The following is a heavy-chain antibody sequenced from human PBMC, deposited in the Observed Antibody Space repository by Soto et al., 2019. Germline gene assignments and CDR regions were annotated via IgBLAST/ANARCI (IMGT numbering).Heavy chain of an antibody. CDR3: AKIPSRGMIFGAGS. Sequence: GGSLRLSCAASGFIFRNHVLNWVRQAPGKGLEWVSAIDNSGDGSFYADSVKGRFIISRDNSNDTVFLHMNNLRLEDTAFYYCAKIPSRGMIFGAGSWGQGTLVTVSS. D-gene: IGHD3-3*01. V-gene: IGHV3-23*05. CDR2: IDNSGDGS. CDR1: GFIFRNHV. J-gene: IGHJ5*02.